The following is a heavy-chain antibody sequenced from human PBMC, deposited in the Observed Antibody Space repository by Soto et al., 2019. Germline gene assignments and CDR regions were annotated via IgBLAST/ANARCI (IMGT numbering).Heavy chain of an antibody. CDR3: TSRPSGMTYHAVLDF. J-gene: IGHJ4*02. CDR2: IKPDGSET. Sequence: GGSLRLSCAASGLTFSGHWMTWVRQTPGEGLQWVAAIKPDGSETFYVDSVKGRFTISRDNARNSLFLQMDSLRAEDTAVYYCTSRPSGMTYHAVLDFWGQGTLVTV. D-gene: IGHD2-21*02. V-gene: IGHV3-7*03. CDR1: GLTFSGHW.